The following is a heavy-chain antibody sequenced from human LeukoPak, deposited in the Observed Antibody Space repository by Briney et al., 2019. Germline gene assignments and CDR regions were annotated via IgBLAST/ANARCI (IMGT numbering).Heavy chain of an antibody. CDR3: ARVLLLGYSTNYYYGMDV. CDR2: IIPIFGTA. V-gene: IGHV1-69*06. Sequence: SVKVSCKASGGTFSSYAISWVRQAPGQGLEWRGGIIPIFGTANYAQKFQGRVTITADKSTSTAYMELSSLRSEDTAVYYCARVLLLGYSTNYYYGMDVWGKGTTVTVSS. CDR1: GGTFSSYA. D-gene: IGHD6-13*01. J-gene: IGHJ6*04.